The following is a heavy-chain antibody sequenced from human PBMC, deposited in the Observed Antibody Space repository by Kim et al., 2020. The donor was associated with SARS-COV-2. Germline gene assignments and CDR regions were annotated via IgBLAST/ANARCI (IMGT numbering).Heavy chain of an antibody. J-gene: IGHJ3*02. CDR3: ATDSYDSSGYYSHDAFDI. CDR2: FDPEDGET. D-gene: IGHD3-22*01. Sequence: ASVKVSCKVSGYTLTELSMHWVRQAPGKGLEWMGGFDPEDGETIYAQKFQGRVTMTEDTSTDTAYMELSSLRSEDTAVYYCATDSYDSSGYYSHDAFDIWGQGTMVTVSS. CDR1: GYTLTELS. V-gene: IGHV1-24*01.